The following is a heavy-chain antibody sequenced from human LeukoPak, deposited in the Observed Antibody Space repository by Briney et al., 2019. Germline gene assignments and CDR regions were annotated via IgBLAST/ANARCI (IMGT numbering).Heavy chain of an antibody. CDR1: GFTFSSYW. CDR3: ARDHGSGDYVWGSYRSFFDY. V-gene: IGHV3-7*03. Sequence: GGSLRLSCAASGFTFSSYWMSWVRQAPGKGLEWVANIKQDGSEKYYVDSVKGRFTISRDNAKNSLYLQMNSLRAEDTAVYYCARDHGSGDYVWGSYRSFFDYWGQGTLVTVSS. CDR2: IKQDGSEK. D-gene: IGHD3-16*02. J-gene: IGHJ4*02.